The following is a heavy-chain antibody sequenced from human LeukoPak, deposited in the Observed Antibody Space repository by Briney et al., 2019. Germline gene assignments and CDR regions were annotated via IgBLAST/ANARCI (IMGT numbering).Heavy chain of an antibody. CDR2: IRHDGSDE. D-gene: IGHD2-15*01. J-gene: IGHJ4*02. Sequence: GGSLRLSCAASGFSFSSYGMHWVRQAPGKGLEWVAFIRHDGSDERYADSVKGRLTISKDNSKNTLYLHMNSLRGDDTAVYYCAQDHCGGGSWAGNPGYWGQGTLVTVSS. CDR3: AQDHCGGGSWAGNPGY. CDR1: GFSFSSYG. V-gene: IGHV3-30*02.